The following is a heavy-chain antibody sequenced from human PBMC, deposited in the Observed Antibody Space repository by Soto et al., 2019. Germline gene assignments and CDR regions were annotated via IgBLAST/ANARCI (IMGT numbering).Heavy chain of an antibody. CDR1: GFIFSRYG. V-gene: IGHV3-30*18. CDR2: ISYDGGSK. D-gene: IGHD1-26*01. J-gene: IGHJ4*02. Sequence: QVQLVDSGGGVVQPGRSLRLSCTASGFIFSRYGMYWVRQAPGKGLEWVAAISYDGGSKYYADSVKGRFTISRDTSKNTLYLQMNSLIAEDTAMYYCAKGSYSGIYSDFDYWGQGTLVTVSS. CDR3: AKGSYSGIYSDFDY.